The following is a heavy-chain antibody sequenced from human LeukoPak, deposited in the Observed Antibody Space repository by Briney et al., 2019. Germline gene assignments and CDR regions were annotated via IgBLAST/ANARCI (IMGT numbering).Heavy chain of an antibody. CDR3: ARDPYSGNYGNDYYYYMDV. Sequence: PGGSLRLSCAASGFTFSNYNMNWVRQAPGKAMDWVSSITSSGTHIFYADSVKGRFTISTDNAKNSLYLQMDSLGPEDTAVYYCARDPYSGNYGNDYYYYMDVWGKGTTVTISS. CDR2: ITSSGTHI. V-gene: IGHV3-21*01. CDR1: GFTFSNYN. D-gene: IGHD1-26*01. J-gene: IGHJ6*03.